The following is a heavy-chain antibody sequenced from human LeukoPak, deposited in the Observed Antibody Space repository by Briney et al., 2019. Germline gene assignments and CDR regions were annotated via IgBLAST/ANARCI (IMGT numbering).Heavy chain of an antibody. CDR3: AREGLTVDAFDI. D-gene: IGHD2-21*02. V-gene: IGHV3-9*01. CDR1: GFKFDDYA. J-gene: IGHJ3*02. Sequence: PGRSLRLSCAASGFKFDDYAVHWVQQGPGKGLEWVSGISWNSGIIDYADSVKGRFTISRDNAKSSLFLQMNSLRVEDTALYYCAREGLTVDAFDIWGPGTVVTVSS. CDR2: ISWNSGII.